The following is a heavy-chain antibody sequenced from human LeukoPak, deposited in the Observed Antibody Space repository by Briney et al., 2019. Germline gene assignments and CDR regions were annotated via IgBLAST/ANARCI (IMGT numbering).Heavy chain of an antibody. CDR3: ARGESARRNYYYYMDV. V-gene: IGHV3-11*01. Sequence: PGGSLRLSCAASGFTFSDYYMGWIRQAPGKGLEWVSYISSSGSTIYYADSVKGRFTISRDNAKNSLYLQMNSLRAEDTAVYYCARGESARRNYYYYMDVWGKGTTVTVSS. CDR1: GFTFSDYY. J-gene: IGHJ6*03. D-gene: IGHD6-6*01. CDR2: ISSSGSTI.